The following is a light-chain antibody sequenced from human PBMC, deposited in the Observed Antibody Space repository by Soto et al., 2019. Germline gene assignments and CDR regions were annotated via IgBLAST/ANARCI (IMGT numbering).Light chain of an antibody. CDR2: DVN. CDR3: CSYTGSPSYV. V-gene: IGLV2-14*03. Sequence: QSVLTQPASVSGSPGQSITISCTGTSGDVGAYNYVSWYQQHPGKAPKLMIYDVNTRPSGISNRFSGFKSGNTASLTISGLQAEDEADYYCCSYTGSPSYVFGTGTKLTVL. CDR1: SGDVGAYNY. J-gene: IGLJ1*01.